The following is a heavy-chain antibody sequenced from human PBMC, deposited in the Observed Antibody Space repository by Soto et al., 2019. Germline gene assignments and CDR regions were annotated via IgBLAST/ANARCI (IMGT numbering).Heavy chain of an antibody. CDR1: GFPFITYE. D-gene: IGHD3-16*01. J-gene: IGHJ4*02. CDR2: ISASGGRT. Sequence: EVQLLESGGGLVQPGWSLRLSCVASGFPFITYEMTWVRQAPGKGLEWVSFISASGGRTYYADSVKGRFSISRENFRTTLFLQMNNLRAEDTAMYYCAKGGHADYWGQGTLVTVSS. CDR3: AKGGHADY. V-gene: IGHV3-23*01.